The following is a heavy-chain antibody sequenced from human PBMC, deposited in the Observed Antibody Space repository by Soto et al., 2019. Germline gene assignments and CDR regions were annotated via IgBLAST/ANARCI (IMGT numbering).Heavy chain of an antibody. CDR1: GGSISSSSYY. CDR2: IYYSGST. Sequence: QLQLQESGPGLVKPSETLSLTCTVSGGSISSSSYYWGWIRQPPGKGLEWIGSIYYSGSTYYNPSLKSRVTISVDTSKNQFSLKLSSVTAADTAVYYCARLMGQYYGGQYYFDYWGQGTLVTVSS. D-gene: IGHD4-17*01. CDR3: ARLMGQYYGGQYYFDY. J-gene: IGHJ4*02. V-gene: IGHV4-39*01.